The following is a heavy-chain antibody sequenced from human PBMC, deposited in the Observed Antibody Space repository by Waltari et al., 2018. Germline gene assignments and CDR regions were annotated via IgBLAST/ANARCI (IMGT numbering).Heavy chain of an antibody. CDR3: ARATMSSSSSWVGYYFDY. Sequence: QVQLVQSGAEVKTPGSSVKVSCKASGGTFSSSAISWVRQAPGQGLEWMGGIIPIFGTANYAQKFQGRVTITADESTSTAYMELSSLRSEDTAVYYCARATMSSSSSWVGYYFDYWGQGTLVTVSS. CDR1: GGTFSSSA. D-gene: IGHD6-13*01. V-gene: IGHV1-69*01. CDR2: IIPIFGTA. J-gene: IGHJ4*02.